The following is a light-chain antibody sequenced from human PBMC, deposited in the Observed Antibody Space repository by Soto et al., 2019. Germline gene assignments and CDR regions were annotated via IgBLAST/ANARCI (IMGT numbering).Light chain of an antibody. V-gene: IGKV3-11*01. Sequence: EVVLTQSPATLSLSPGDSATLSCRASQSISELLGLYQHKPGQAPRLLIFDASKRAEGVPARFSGSGSGTDLTLTISSLEPEDFAVFYCQQRSDWPPYTFGQGTKVE. CDR3: QQRSDWPPYT. J-gene: IGKJ2*01. CDR2: DAS. CDR1: QSISEL.